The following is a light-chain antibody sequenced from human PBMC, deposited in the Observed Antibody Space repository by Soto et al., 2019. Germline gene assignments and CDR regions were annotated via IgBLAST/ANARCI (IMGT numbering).Light chain of an antibody. CDR3: QQYGSSRFS. J-gene: IGKJ3*01. V-gene: IGKV3-20*01. CDR2: GAS. Sequence: ESVLTQSPGTLSLSPGERATLSCRASQSVSSSYLAWYQQKPGQAPRLLIYGASTRATGIPARFSGSGSGTDLTLTISRLEPEDFAVYYCQQYGSSRFSFGPGTKVDIK. CDR1: QSVSSSY.